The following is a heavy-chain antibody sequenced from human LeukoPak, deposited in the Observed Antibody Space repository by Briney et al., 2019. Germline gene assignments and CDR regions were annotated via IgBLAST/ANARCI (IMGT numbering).Heavy chain of an antibody. CDR1: GGSISSGDYY. Sequence: PSETLSLTCTVSGGSISSGDYYWSWIRQPPGKGLEWIGYIYYSGSTYYNPSLKSRVTISVDTSKNQFSLKLSSVTAADTAVCYCARSGIVSNGVDYWGQGTLVTVSS. D-gene: IGHD4-17*01. CDR3: ARSGIVSNGVDY. J-gene: IGHJ4*02. V-gene: IGHV4-30-4*01. CDR2: IYYSGST.